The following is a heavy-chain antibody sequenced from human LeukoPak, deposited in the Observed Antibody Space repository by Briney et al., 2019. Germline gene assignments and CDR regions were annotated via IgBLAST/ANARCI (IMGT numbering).Heavy chain of an antibody. CDR3: ARRTYYDFWSGYWGAFDI. CDR1: GGSISSSSYY. D-gene: IGHD3-3*01. CDR2: IYYSGST. J-gene: IGHJ3*02. V-gene: IGHV4-39*01. Sequence: SETLSLTCTVSGGSISSSSYYWGWIRQPPGKGLEWIGSIYYSGSTYYNPSLKSRVTISVDTSKNQFSLKLSSVTAADTAVYYCARRTYYDFWSGYWGAFDIWGQGTMVTVSS.